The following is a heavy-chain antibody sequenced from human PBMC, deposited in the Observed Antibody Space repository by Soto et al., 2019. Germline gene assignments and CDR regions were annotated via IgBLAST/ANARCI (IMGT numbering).Heavy chain of an antibody. V-gene: IGHV3-48*02. CDR2: ISSSSSTI. D-gene: IGHD3-10*01. CDR3: ARDRSVLLWFGESTNFDY. J-gene: IGHJ4*02. CDR1: GFTFSSYS. Sequence: GGSLRLSCAAAGFTFSSYSMNWVRQAPGKGLEWVSYISSSSSTIYYADSVKGRFTISRDNAKNSLYLQMNSLRDEDTAVYYCARDRSVLLWFGESTNFDYWGQGALVTVSS.